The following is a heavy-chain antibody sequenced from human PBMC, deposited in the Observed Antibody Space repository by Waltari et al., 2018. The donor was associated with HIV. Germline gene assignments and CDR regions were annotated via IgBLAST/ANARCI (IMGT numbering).Heavy chain of an antibody. J-gene: IGHJ5*02. CDR3: ATGVRYYGP. Sequence: SGGRLIQPGGSLGLSCVASNFSISDRPVTWVRQAPGGPLEWVAVIYPDDTTHYAGSVRGRFSISRVRSRTSVLLLMNGLFADDTATYYCATGVRYYGPWGQGTRVTVSS. D-gene: IGHD3-22*01. CDR1: NFSISDRP. CDR2: IYPDDTT. V-gene: IGHV3-53*01.